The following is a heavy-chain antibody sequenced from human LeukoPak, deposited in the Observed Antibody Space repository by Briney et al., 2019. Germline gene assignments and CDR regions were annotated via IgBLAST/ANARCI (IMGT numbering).Heavy chain of an antibody. V-gene: IGHV4-39*07. Sequence: SETLSLTCTVSGHSISSSSYYWGWIRQPRGKGLEWIGSIYYSGSTYYNPSLKSRVTISVDTSKNQFSLKLSSVTAADTAVYYCARGVVTFDYWGQGTLVTVSS. CDR2: IYYSGST. D-gene: IGHD4-23*01. CDR3: ARGVVTFDY. CDR1: GHSISSSSYY. J-gene: IGHJ4*02.